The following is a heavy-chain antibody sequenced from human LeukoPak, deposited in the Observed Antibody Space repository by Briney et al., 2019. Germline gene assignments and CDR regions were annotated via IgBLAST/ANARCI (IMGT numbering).Heavy chain of an antibody. D-gene: IGHD6-19*01. V-gene: IGHV3-23*01. CDR3: TTGKKSSGWYRYFDY. J-gene: IGHJ4*02. CDR1: GLSFSSYA. CDR2: ISGSGA. Sequence: GGSLRLSCSASGLSFSSYAMSWVRQAPGKGLEWVASISGSGAYYANSVKGRLTISKDNSKNTLYLQMNSLRAEDTAVYYCTTGKKSSGWYRYFDYWGQGTLVTVSS.